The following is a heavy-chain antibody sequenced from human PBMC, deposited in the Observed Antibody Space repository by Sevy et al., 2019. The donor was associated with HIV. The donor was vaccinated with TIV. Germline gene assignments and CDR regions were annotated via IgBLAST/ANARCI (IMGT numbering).Heavy chain of an antibody. CDR3: HQESRFSIVL. CDR2: SRNKNDGDIT. Sequence: GGSLRLSCAASGFSVSDYYMDWVRQAPGKGLEFISRSRNKNDGDITDYAASVHGRFTISRDDSKNSIYLQMNSLKSEDSAVYFCHQESRFSIVLWGQGTLVTVSS. V-gene: IGHV3-72*01. CDR1: GFSVSDYY. D-gene: IGHD2-8*01. J-gene: IGHJ4*02.